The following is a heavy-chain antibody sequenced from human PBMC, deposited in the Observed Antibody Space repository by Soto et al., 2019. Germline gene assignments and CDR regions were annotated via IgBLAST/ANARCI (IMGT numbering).Heavy chain of an antibody. Sequence: QLHVEQRGTGLLKSSETLSLTCDVYGGSLSGYYWTWIRQAPGKGLEWIVEINHSGSPNYNPSLQSRVSVSVDTSKTHFSPKLSSVTAADTAVYYCATFPPEGRTATPRGDDAFDIWGQGTLVTVSS. V-gene: IGHV4-34*02. CDR3: ATFPPEGRTATPRGDDAFDI. CDR2: INHSGSP. D-gene: IGHD3-10*01. J-gene: IGHJ3*02. CDR1: GGSLSGYY.